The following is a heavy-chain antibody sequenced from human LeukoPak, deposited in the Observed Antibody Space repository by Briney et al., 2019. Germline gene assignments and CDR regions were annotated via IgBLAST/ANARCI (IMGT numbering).Heavy chain of an antibody. J-gene: IGHJ6*02. CDR3: ARDKMTTVTTVAGTNYYYGMDV. D-gene: IGHD4-17*01. V-gene: IGHV1-69*13. CDR2: IIPIFGTA. Sequence: ASVKVSCKASGGTFSSYAISWVRQAPGQGLEWMGGIIPIFGTANYAQKFQGRVTITADESTSTAYMELSSLRSEDTAVYYCARDKMTTVTTVAGTNYYYGMDVWGQGTTVTVSS. CDR1: GGTFSSYA.